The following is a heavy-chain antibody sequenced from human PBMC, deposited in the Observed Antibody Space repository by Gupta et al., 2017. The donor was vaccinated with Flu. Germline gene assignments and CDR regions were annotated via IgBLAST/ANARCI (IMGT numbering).Heavy chain of an antibody. V-gene: IGHV1-2*06. CDR2: INPNSGGT. CDR3: ARVTPKVAARPQLYYYMDV. J-gene: IGHJ6*03. Sequence: GLEWMGRINPNSGGTNYAQKFQGRVTMTRDTSISTAYMELSRLRSDDTAVYYCARVTPKVAARPQLYYYMDVWGKGTTVTVSS. D-gene: IGHD6-6*01.